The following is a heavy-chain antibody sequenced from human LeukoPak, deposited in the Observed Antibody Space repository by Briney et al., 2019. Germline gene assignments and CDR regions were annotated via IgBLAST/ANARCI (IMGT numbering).Heavy chain of an antibody. J-gene: IGHJ4*02. V-gene: IGHV1-69*05. Sequence: SVKVSCKASGGSFNAYAISWVRQAPGQGLEWMGGIIPIFGTSNYAQKLQGRATISTDESTSTAYMEVSSLRSGDTAIYYCARGLDASMETAYDYWGQGTLVTVSS. CDR2: IIPIFGTS. D-gene: IGHD5-18*01. CDR3: ARGLDASMETAYDY. CDR1: GGSFNAYA.